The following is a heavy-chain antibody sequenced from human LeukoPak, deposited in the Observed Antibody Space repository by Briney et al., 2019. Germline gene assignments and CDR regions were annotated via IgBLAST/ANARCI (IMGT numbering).Heavy chain of an antibody. CDR1: GGTFSRYD. CDR2: SIPLFGTP. D-gene: IGHD6-13*01. J-gene: IGHJ4*02. Sequence: ASVKVSCKASGGTFSRYDSIGVRQPPAQGLEGMGGSIPLFGTPNYARRFHGRVTITADKTTSEHDVELSSLRPDDTAVYYCASGSSSWYYFDYWGQGTLVTVSS. V-gene: IGHV1-69*06. CDR3: ASGSSSWYYFDY.